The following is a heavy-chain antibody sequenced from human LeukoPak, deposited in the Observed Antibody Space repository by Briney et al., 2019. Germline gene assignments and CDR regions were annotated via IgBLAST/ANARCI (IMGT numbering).Heavy chain of an antibody. J-gene: IGHJ6*03. CDR2: IYYSGST. CDR3: ARGQTYKRRKAIAAPSYYYYYMDV. D-gene: IGHD6-6*01. CDR1: GGSISSSNYY. Sequence: PSETLSLTCTVSGGSISSSNYYWGWIRQPPGQGLEWIGSIYYSGSTYYNPSLKSRVTISVDTSKNQFSLKLSSVTAADTAVYYCARGQTYKRRKAIAAPSYYYYYMDVWGKGTTVTASS. V-gene: IGHV4-39*07.